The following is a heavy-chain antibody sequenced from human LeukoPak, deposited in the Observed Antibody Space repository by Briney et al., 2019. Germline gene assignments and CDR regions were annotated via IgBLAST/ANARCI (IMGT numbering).Heavy chain of an antibody. J-gene: IGHJ4*02. V-gene: IGHV4-39*07. D-gene: IGHD3-10*01. CDR1: GGSISSSSYY. Sequence: RPSETLSLTCTVSGGSISSSSYYWGWIRQPPGKGLEWIGSIYYSGSTYYNPSLKSRVTISVDTSKNQFSLKLSSVTAADTAVYYCARGGDMALFDYWGQGTLVTVSS. CDR3: ARGGDMALFDY. CDR2: IYYSGST.